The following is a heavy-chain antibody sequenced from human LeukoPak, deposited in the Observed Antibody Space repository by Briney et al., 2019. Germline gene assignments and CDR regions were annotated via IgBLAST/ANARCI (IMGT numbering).Heavy chain of an antibody. CDR3: ARMTSGAFDM. V-gene: IGHV4-34*01. CDR2: INHSGST. J-gene: IGHJ3*02. Sequence: PSETLSLTCAVYSGSFNGYYWSWIRQPPGKGLEWIGEINHSGSTNYNPSLKRRVTMSVDTSKNQFSLKLSSVTAADPAVYYCARMTSGAFDMWGQGTMVTVSS. CDR1: SGSFNGYY.